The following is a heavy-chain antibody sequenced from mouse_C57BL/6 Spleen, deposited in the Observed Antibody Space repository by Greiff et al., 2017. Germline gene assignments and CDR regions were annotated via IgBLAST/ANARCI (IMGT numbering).Heavy chain of an antibody. CDR3: ARILDRKYFDV. D-gene: IGHD1-1*01. J-gene: IGHJ1*03. CDR1: GFTFSSYG. CDR2: ISSGGSYT. Sequence: EVQVVESGGDLVKPGGSLKLSCAASGFTFSSYGMSWVRQTPDKRLEWVATISSGGSYTYYPDSVKGRFTISRDKAKNTLYLQMSSLKSEDTAMYYCARILDRKYFDVWGTGTTVTVSS. V-gene: IGHV5-6*01.